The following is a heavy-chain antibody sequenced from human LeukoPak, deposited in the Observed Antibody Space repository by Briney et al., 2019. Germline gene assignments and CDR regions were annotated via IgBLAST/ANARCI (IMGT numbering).Heavy chain of an antibody. J-gene: IGHJ5*02. CDR1: GGSFSGYY. V-gene: IGHV4-34*01. Sequence: SETLSLTCAVYGGSFSGYYWGWIRQPPGKGLEWIGEINHSGSTNYNPSLKSRVTISVDTSKNQFSPKLSSVTAADTAVYYCARGSHIGNWFDPWGQGTLVTVSS. CDR2: INHSGST. CDR3: ARGSHIGNWFDP. D-gene: IGHD2-21*01.